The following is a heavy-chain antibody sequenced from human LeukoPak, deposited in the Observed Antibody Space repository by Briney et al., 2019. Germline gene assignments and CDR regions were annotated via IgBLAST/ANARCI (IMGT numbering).Heavy chain of an antibody. D-gene: IGHD6-13*01. J-gene: IGHJ6*03. Sequence: PGGSLRLSCAASRFTFTSYGMHWVRQAPGKGLEWVALISYDGSNKYYADSVKGRFTISRDNSKNSLYLQMNSLRAEDTAVYYCARVDSSSWYYYYYMDVWGKGTTVTVSS. CDR2: ISYDGSNK. CDR3: ARVDSSSWYYYYYMDV. CDR1: RFTFTSYG. V-gene: IGHV3-30*03.